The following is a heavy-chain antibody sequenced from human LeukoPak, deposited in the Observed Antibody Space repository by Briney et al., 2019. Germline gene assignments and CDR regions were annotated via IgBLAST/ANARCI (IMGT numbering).Heavy chain of an antibody. J-gene: IGHJ4*02. D-gene: IGHD2-15*01. CDR1: GYTFTSYD. CDR3: ASALRGCSGGSCYSTALYYFDY. Sequence: ASVKVSCKASGYTFTSYDINRVRQATGQGLEWMGWMNPNSGNTGYAQKFQGRVTMTRNTSISTAYMELSSLRSEDTAVYYCASALRGCSGGSCYSTALYYFDYWGQGTLVTVSS. CDR2: MNPNSGNT. V-gene: IGHV1-8*01.